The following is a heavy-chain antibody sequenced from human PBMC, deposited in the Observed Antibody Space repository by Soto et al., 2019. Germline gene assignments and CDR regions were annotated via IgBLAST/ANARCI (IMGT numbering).Heavy chain of an antibody. CDR2: ISPHNAKT. D-gene: IGHD4-17*01. J-gene: IGHJ2*01. CDR1: GYTFSSRG. CDR3: VREAGDYDWYFDL. V-gene: IGHV1-18*01. Sequence: QAPLVQSGPEVKEPGASVKVSCKASGYTFSSRGIYWVRQAPGQGLEWMGWISPHNAKTHYAQSLQGRVTLTTDTSTSTAYRDLRSLRSDDTAVYYCVREAGDYDWYFDLWGRGTPVTVSS.